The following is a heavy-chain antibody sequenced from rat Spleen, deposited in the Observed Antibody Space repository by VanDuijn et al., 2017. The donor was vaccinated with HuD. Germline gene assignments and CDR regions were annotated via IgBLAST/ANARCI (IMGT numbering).Heavy chain of an antibody. J-gene: IGHJ4*01. CDR2: IWNTGGT. D-gene: IGHD1-9*01. CDR1: GFSLTSYN. V-gene: IGHV2-41*01. CDR3: ARDTTGIPYYVMDA. Sequence: QVQLKESGPGLVQPSQTLSLTCTVAGFSLTSYNVHWVRQPPGKGLEWMGVIWNTGGTRYNSALKSRLSISKDTSKSQVFLKMNSLQTEDTATYYCARDTTGIPYYVMDAWGQGASVTVSS.